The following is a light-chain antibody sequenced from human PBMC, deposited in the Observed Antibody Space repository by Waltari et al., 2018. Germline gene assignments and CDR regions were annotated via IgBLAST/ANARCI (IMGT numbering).Light chain of an antibody. V-gene: IGKV3-11*01. CDR2: DAS. CDR1: RSVSSF. J-gene: IGKJ3*01. Sequence: EIVLTQSPATLSLSPGETAPLSCRATRSVSSFSAWYQQTPGQAPSLLIYDASNRATGIPARFSGSGSGTDFTLTISSLGPEFFAVYYCQQRSNWPPFTFGPGTKVDIK. CDR3: QQRSNWPPFT.